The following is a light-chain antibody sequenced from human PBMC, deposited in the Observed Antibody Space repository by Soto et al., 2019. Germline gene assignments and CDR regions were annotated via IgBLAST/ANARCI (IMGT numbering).Light chain of an antibody. J-gene: IGLJ1*01. Sequence: QSALTQPASVSGSPGQSITISCTGTSSDIGGYNYVSWYQQHPGKAPKLMIYEVSNRPSGVSNRFSGSKSGNTASLTISGLQAEDEGDYYCISSTTSNYVFGTGTKLTVL. V-gene: IGLV2-14*01. CDR2: EVS. CDR1: SSDIGGYNY. CDR3: ISSTTSNYV.